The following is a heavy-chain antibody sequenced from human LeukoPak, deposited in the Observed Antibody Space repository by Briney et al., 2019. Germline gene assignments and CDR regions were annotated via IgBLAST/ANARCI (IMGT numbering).Heavy chain of an antibody. CDR3: AKGDGQYYYDSSGYYY. CDR2: ISGGST. Sequence: GGSLRLSCAASGFTFSNYPMSWVGQAPGKGLEWVSAISGGSTFYADSVKGRFTISRDNSKSTLYLQINSLRAEDTAVYYCAKGDGQYYYDSSGYYYWGQGTLVTVSS. V-gene: IGHV3-23*01. J-gene: IGHJ4*02. D-gene: IGHD3-22*01. CDR1: GFTFSNYP.